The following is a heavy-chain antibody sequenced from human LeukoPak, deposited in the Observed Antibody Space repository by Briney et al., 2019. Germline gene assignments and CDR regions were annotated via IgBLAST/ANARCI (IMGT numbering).Heavy chain of an antibody. Sequence: GSLRLSCAAPGFTVGSNYMSWIRQPPGKGLEWIGYIYYSGSTNYNPSLKSRVIISVDTSKNQFSLKLSSVAAADTAVYYCARDYGDYFDYWGQGTLVTVSS. CDR3: ARDYGDYFDY. V-gene: IGHV4-59*02. CDR1: GFTVGSNY. D-gene: IGHD4-17*01. CDR2: IYYSGST. J-gene: IGHJ4*02.